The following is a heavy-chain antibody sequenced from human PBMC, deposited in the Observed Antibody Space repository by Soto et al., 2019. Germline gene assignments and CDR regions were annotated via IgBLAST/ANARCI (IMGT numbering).Heavy chain of an antibody. D-gene: IGHD4-17*01. CDR2: ISYDGSTK. CDR1: GFSFTSHG. V-gene: IGHV3-30-3*01. J-gene: IGHJ5*02. CDR3: ARAQSSTVITSTHFDP. Sequence: GGSLKLSCAASGFSFTSHGMSWVRQAAGRGLEWVAIISYDGSTKYYADSVKGRFTISRDNAKNTVYLHLNSLRGEDTAVYFCARAQSSTVITSTHFDPWGQGTLVTVSS.